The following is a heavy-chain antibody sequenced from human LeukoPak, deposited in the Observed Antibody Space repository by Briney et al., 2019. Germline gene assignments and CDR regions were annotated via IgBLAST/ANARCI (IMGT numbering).Heavy chain of an antibody. D-gene: IGHD3-3*01. J-gene: IGHJ5*02. CDR3: ARDGDPLRFLEWLSGGFDP. Sequence: PSETLSLTCTVSGGSVSSNSYYWGWIRQPPGKGLEWVGSFYYSGSTYYNPSLKSRVTMSVDTSKNQFSLKLSSVTAADTAVYYCARDGDPLRFLEWLSGGFDPWGQGTLVTVSS. V-gene: IGHV4-39*07. CDR1: GGSVSSNSYY. CDR2: FYYSGST.